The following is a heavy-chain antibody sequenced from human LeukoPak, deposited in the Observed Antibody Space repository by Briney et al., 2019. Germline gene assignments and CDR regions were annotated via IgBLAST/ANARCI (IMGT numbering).Heavy chain of an antibody. Sequence: SETLSLTCTVSSGSVNSGSYYWNWIRQPPGKGLEWIGYIYYSGSTNYNPSLKSRVIISVDTAKNQLSLKLSSVTAADTAVYYCARRAGYTGSWYEYWGQGTLVTVSS. V-gene: IGHV4-61*01. CDR3: ARRAGYTGSWYEY. J-gene: IGHJ4*02. D-gene: IGHD6-13*01. CDR1: SGSVNSGSYY. CDR2: IYYSGST.